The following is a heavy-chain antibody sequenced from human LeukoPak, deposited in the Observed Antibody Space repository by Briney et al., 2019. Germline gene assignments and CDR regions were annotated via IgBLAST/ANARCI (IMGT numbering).Heavy chain of an antibody. CDR1: GFTFSSYA. Sequence: PGGSLRLSCAASGFTFSSYAMHWVRQAPGKGLEWVAFIRYDGSNKYYADSVKGRFTISRDNSKDTLYLQMNSLRAEDTAVYYCAKDRRITMIVVVPPFGYWGQGTLVTVSS. J-gene: IGHJ4*02. CDR3: AKDRRITMIVVVPPFGY. V-gene: IGHV3-30*02. CDR2: IRYDGSNK. D-gene: IGHD3-22*01.